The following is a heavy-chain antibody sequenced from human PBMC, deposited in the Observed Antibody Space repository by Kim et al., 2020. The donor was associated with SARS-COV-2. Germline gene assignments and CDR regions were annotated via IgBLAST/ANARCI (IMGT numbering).Heavy chain of an antibody. CDR3: ARAVVYRDSSGYYYYYYGMDV. CDR2: INTNTGNP. V-gene: IGHV7-4-1*02. J-gene: IGHJ6*02. CDR1: GYTFTSYA. D-gene: IGHD3-22*01. Sequence: ASVKVSCKASGYTFTSYAMNWVRQAPGQGLEWMGWINTNTGNPTYAQGFTGRFVFSLDTSVSTAYLQISSLKAEDTAVYYCARAVVYRDSSGYYYYYYGMDVWGQGTTVTVSS.